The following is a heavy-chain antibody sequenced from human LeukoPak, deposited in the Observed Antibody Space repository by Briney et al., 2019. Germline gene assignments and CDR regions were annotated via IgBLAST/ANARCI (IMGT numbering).Heavy chain of an antibody. D-gene: IGHD6-19*01. CDR1: GFTFSSYS. V-gene: IGHV3-21*01. CDR3: TRASIAVAGHFDY. CDR2: ISSSSSYI. Sequence: PGGSLRLSCAASGFTFSSYSMNWVRQAPGKGLEWVSSISSSSSYIYYADSVKGRFTISRDNAKNSLYLQMNSLRAEDTAVYYCTRASIAVAGHFDYWGQGTLVTVSS. J-gene: IGHJ4*02.